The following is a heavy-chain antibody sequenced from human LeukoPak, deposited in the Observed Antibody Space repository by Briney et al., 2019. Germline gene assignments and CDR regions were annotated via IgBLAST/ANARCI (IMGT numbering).Heavy chain of an antibody. D-gene: IGHD6-13*01. CDR3: ARVGEGAAAGTFWFDP. CDR2: IYSSGST. J-gene: IGHJ5*02. CDR1: GGSISSGSYY. V-gene: IGHV4-61*02. Sequence: SQTLSLTCTVSGGSISSGSYYWSWIRQPAGKGLEWIGRIYSSGSTNYNPSLKSRVTISLDTSKNQFSLKLSSVTAADTAVYYCARVGEGAAAGTFWFDPWGQGTLVTVSS.